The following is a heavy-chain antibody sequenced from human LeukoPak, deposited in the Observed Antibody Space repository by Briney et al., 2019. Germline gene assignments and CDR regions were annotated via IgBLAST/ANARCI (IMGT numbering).Heavy chain of an antibody. CDR1: GGSFSGYY. D-gene: IGHD6-19*01. J-gene: IGHJ4*02. Sequence: SETLSLTCAVYGGSFSGYYWSWIRQPPGKGLEWIGEINHSGCTNYNPSLKSRVTISVDTSKNQFSLKLSSVTAADTAVYYCARGSGWYGRTTYFDYWGQGTLVTVSS. V-gene: IGHV4-34*01. CDR2: INHSGCT. CDR3: ARGSGWYGRTTYFDY.